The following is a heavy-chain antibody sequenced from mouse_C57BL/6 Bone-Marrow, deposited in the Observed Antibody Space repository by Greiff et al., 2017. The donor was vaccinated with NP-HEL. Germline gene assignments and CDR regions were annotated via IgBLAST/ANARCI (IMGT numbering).Heavy chain of an antibody. CDR2: IYPGDGDT. V-gene: IGHV1-82*01. Sequence: VQLQQSGPELVKPGASVKISCKASGYAFSSSWMNWVKQRPGKGLEWIGRIYPGDGDTNYNGKFKGKATLTADKSYSTAYMQLSSLTSEDSAVYFCARRRGFSYWGQGTLVTVSA. CDR3: ARRRGFSY. CDR1: GYAFSSSW. J-gene: IGHJ3*01.